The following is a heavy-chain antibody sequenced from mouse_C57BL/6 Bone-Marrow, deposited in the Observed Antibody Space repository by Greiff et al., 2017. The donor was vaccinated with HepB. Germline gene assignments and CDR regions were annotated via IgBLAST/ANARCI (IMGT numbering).Heavy chain of an antibody. V-gene: IGHV14-4*01. CDR2: IDPENGDT. CDR1: GFNIKDDY. CDR3: TTGWAWFAY. D-gene: IGHD3-3*01. J-gene: IGHJ3*01. Sequence: DVKLQESGAELVRPGASVKLSCTASGFNIKDDYMHWVKQRPEQGLEWIGWIDPENGDTEYASKFQGKATITADTSSNTAYLQRSSLTSEDTAVYYWTTGWAWFAYWGQGTLVTVSA.